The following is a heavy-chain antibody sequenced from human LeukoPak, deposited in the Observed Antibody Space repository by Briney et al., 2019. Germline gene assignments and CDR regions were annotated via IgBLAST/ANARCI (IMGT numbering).Heavy chain of an antibody. CDR1: GGSISSYY. CDR3: ARVTNYYDSSGSSRFDY. Sequence: KASETLSLTCTVSGGSISSYYWSWIRQPPGKGLEWIGYIYYSGSTNYNPSLKSRVTISVDTSKNQFSLKLSSVTAADTAVYYCARVTNYYDSSGSSRFDYWGQGTLVTVSS. D-gene: IGHD3-22*01. V-gene: IGHV4-59*08. CDR2: IYYSGST. J-gene: IGHJ4*02.